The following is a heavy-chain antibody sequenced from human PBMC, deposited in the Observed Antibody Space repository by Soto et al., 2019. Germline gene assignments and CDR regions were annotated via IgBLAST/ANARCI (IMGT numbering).Heavy chain of an antibody. D-gene: IGHD3-10*01. Sequence: QVQLQQWGAGLLKPSETLSLTCAVYGGSFSGYYWSWIRQPPGKGLEWIGEINHSGSTNYNPSLKSRVTISVDTSKNQFSLKLSSVTAADTAVYYCARGPYPLITMVRGASARYWYFDLWGRGTLVTVSS. CDR1: GGSFSGYY. CDR2: INHSGST. J-gene: IGHJ2*01. V-gene: IGHV4-34*01. CDR3: ARGPYPLITMVRGASARYWYFDL.